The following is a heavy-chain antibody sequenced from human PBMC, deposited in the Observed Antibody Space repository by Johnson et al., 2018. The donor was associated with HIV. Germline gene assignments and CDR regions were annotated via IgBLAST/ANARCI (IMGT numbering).Heavy chain of an antibody. CDR3: VKEGITMEGDI. CDR2: IWFDGSNK. J-gene: IGHJ3*02. D-gene: IGHD3-10*01. Sequence: QVQVLESGGGVVQPGRSLRLSCAASGFTFSNYGMHWVRQAPGKGLEWVAVIWFDGSNKYYADSVKGRFTIPRDNSKNTLYLQMDSLRAEDTAVYYCVKEGITMEGDIWGQGTTVTVSS. V-gene: IGHV3-33*06. CDR1: GFTFSNYG.